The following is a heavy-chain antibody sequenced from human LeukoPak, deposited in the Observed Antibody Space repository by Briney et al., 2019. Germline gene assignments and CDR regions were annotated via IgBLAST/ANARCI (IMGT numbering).Heavy chain of an antibody. Sequence: PGGSLRLSCAASGFTVSNNYMSWVRQAPGKGLEWVSVIYSGGATYYADSVKGRFTISRDNSKNTLYLQMNSLRAEDTAVYYCARDLGGNYRGYFDYWGQGTLVTVSS. CDR3: ARDLGGNYRGYFDY. CDR2: IYSGGAT. CDR1: GFTVSNNY. J-gene: IGHJ4*02. D-gene: IGHD1-26*01. V-gene: IGHV3-53*01.